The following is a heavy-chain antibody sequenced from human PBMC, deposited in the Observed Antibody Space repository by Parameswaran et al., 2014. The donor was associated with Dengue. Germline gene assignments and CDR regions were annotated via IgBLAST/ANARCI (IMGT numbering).Heavy chain of an antibody. CDR3: ARGPQWILDY. V-gene: IGHV4-34*01. D-gene: IGHD5-12*01. Sequence: PGKGLEWIGEINHSGSTNYNPSLKSRVTISVDTSKNQFSLKLSSVTAADTAVYYCARGPQWILDYWGQGTLVTVSS. CDR2: INHSGST. J-gene: IGHJ4*02.